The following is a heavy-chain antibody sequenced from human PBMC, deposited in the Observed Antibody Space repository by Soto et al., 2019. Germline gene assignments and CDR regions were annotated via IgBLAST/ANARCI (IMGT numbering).Heavy chain of an antibody. Sequence: GGSLRLSCEVSGFIFSMYSMSWVRQTPGKGLEWVAKIPQDGVDGHYADAVKGRLTISRDNGKNSLYLQMNNLRAEDTAVYYCARDHLILPAHDFFYGSDVWGRGATVTAP. V-gene: IGHV3-7*03. J-gene: IGHJ6*02. CDR3: ARDHLILPAHDFFYGSDV. D-gene: IGHD2-21*02. CDR1: GFIFSMYS. CDR2: IPQDGVDG.